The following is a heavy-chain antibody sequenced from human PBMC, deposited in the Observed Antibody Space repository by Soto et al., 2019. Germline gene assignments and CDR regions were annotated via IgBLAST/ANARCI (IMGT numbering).Heavy chain of an antibody. D-gene: IGHD3-9*01. Sequence: QVQLVQSGAEVKKPGSSVKVSCKASGGTFSSYAISWVRQAPGQGLEWMGGIIPIFGTANYAQKFQGRVTITADESTITAYMELSSLRSEDTAVYYCARGSYYDILTGYRNWFDPWGQGTLVTVSS. J-gene: IGHJ5*02. V-gene: IGHV1-69*01. CDR2: IIPIFGTA. CDR1: GGTFSSYA. CDR3: ARGSYYDILTGYRNWFDP.